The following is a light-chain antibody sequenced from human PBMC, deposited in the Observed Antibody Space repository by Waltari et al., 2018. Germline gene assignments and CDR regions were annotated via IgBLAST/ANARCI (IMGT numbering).Light chain of an antibody. CDR3: AAWDDSLNAWM. CDR1: SSNVGPNY. V-gene: IGLV1-44*01. J-gene: IGLJ3*02. Sequence: QSVLTQPPSTSGTPGQRVTISCSGSSSNVGPNYVSWYQQLPGTAPTLLIYNNNRRPSVVPDRCSGSKSGTSASLAISGLQSEDEADYYCAAWDDSLNAWMFGGGTKLTVL. CDR2: NNN.